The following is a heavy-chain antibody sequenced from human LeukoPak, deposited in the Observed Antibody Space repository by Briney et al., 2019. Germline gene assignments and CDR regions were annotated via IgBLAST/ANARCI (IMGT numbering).Heavy chain of an antibody. CDR2: IKSDGGT. V-gene: IGHV3-74*01. D-gene: IGHD3-22*01. CDR1: GFTFSTYW. J-gene: IGHJ1*01. CDR3: ARAPSEIGGYYPEYFRH. Sequence: GGSLRLSCAASGFTFSTYWMHWVRQAPGKGLVWVSRIKSDGGTNYADSVKGRFPISRDNAKNTVSLQMNSLRPEDTGVYYCARAPSEIGGYYPEYFRHWGQGTLVTVSS.